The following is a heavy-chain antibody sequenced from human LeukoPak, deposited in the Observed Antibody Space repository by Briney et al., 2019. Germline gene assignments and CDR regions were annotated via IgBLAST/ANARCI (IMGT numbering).Heavy chain of an antibody. CDR1: GYSISSGYY. CDR3: ARLHYGGNYGYYYYYMDV. Sequence: SETLSFTCTVSGYSISSGYYWGWIRQPPGKGLEWIGSIYYTGSTYYNPSLRSRVTISVDTSKNQFSLKLSSVTAADTSVYYCARLHYGGNYGYYYYYMDVWGKGTTVTISS. V-gene: IGHV4-38-2*02. J-gene: IGHJ6*03. D-gene: IGHD4-23*01. CDR2: IYYTGST.